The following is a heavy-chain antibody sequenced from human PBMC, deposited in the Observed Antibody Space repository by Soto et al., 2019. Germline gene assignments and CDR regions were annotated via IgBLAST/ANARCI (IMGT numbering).Heavy chain of an antibody. CDR1: GDSVSSNSAA. J-gene: IGHJ3*02. V-gene: IGHV6-1*01. D-gene: IGHD2-15*01. Sequence: SQSLSLTCAISGDSVSSNSAACNWIRQSPSRGLEWLGRTYYRSKWYNDYAVSVKSRITINPDTSKNQFSLQLNSVTPEDTAVYYCARAPRSDIVVVVAATPVAFDIWGQGTMVTVSS. CDR3: ARAPRSDIVVVVAATPVAFDI. CDR2: TYYRSKWYN.